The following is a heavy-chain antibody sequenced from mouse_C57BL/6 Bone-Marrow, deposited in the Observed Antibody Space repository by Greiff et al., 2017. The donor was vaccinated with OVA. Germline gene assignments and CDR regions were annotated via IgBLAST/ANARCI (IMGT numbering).Heavy chain of an antibody. Sequence: QVQLQQPGAELVKPGASVKMSCKASGYTFTSYWMHWVKQRPGQGLEWIGYINPSSGYTKYNQKFKDKATLTADKSSSTAYMQLSSLTYEDSAVYYCARGGIYDGYYPAWFAYWGQGTLVTVSA. CDR2: INPSSGYT. V-gene: IGHV1-7*01. CDR1: GYTFTSYW. J-gene: IGHJ3*01. CDR3: ARGGIYDGYYPAWFAY. D-gene: IGHD2-3*01.